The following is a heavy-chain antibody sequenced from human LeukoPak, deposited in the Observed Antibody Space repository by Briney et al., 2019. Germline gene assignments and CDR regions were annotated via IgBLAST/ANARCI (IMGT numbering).Heavy chain of an antibody. CDR1: GFTFSVYG. D-gene: IGHD3-10*01. CDR3: ATASGPFDY. Sequence: GGSLRLSCAASGFTFSVYGMHWVRQAPGKGLEWVAVIWNDGSNKYSADSVKGRFTISRDNSKNTLYLQMNSLRAEDTAVYSCATASGPFDYWGQGTLVTVSS. V-gene: IGHV3-33*01. J-gene: IGHJ4*02. CDR2: IWNDGSNK.